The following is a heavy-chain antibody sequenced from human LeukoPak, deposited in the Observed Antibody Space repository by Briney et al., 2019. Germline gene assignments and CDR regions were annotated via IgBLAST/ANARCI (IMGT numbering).Heavy chain of an antibody. D-gene: IGHD6-13*01. CDR3: AREEGAPIAAANV. V-gene: IGHV1-18*01. Sequence: ASVKVSCKASVYTFSTYTISWVRPAPGQGLEWMGWSSPNNGRTNYAQRLQGRVTMTTDTSTSTAYMELRSLRSDDTAVYYCAREEGAPIAAANVWGLGTMVTVSS. J-gene: IGHJ3*01. CDR1: VYTFSTYT. CDR2: SSPNNGRT.